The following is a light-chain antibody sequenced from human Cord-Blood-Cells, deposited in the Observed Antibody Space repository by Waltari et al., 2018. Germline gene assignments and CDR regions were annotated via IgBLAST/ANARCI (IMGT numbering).Light chain of an antibody. V-gene: IGKV1-5*01. CDR1: QSISSW. J-gene: IGKJ2*01. CDR2: DAS. Sequence: DIQMTQFPSTLSASVGARVTITCRASQSISSWLAWYQQKQGKAPKLLIYDASSVESGVPSRFSGSVSGTEFTLTISSLQPDDFATYYCQQYNSYSTFGQGTKLEIK. CDR3: QQYNSYST.